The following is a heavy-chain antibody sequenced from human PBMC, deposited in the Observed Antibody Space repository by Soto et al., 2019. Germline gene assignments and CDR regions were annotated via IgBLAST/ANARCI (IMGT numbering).Heavy chain of an antibody. J-gene: IGHJ6*02. CDR3: ARQSIFGVLYYYGMDV. CDR2: IDPSDSYT. CDR1: GYSFTSYW. Sequence: GESLKISCKGSGYSFTSYWISWVRQMPGKGLEWMGRIDPSDSYTNYSPSFQGHVTISADKSISTAYLQWSSLKASDTAMYYCARQSIFGVLYYYGMDVWGQGTTVTVS. V-gene: IGHV5-10-1*01. D-gene: IGHD3-3*01.